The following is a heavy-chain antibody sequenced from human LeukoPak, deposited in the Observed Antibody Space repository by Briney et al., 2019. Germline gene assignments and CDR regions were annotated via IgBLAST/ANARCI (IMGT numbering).Heavy chain of an antibody. J-gene: IGHJ3*02. CDR2: ISSSRTYI. D-gene: IGHD2-2*01. CDR3: ARDGPGGGSSPSCYGGDCDFDI. CDR1: GFTFGSYN. V-gene: IGHV3-21*01. Sequence: PGGSLRLSCAASGFTFGSYNMNWVRQAPGKGLEWVSSISSSRTYIHYADSEKGRSTISREDAKTLVYLQLNSLRAVDTAVYYCARDGPGGGSSPSCYGGDCDFDIWGQGTMVTVSS.